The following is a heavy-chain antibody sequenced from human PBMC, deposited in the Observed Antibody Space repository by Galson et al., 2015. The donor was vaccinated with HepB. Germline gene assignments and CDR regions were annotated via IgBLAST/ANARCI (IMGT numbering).Heavy chain of an antibody. J-gene: IGHJ4*02. V-gene: IGHV3-23*01. CDR1: GFTFSDYA. Sequence: SLRLSCAASGFTFSDYAMNWVRQAPGKGLEWVSVISGTGGGTYYADSVKGRFTISRDNSKKILYLQMNSLRAEDSAIYYCAKDVWKGFGHTWYYFDYWGQGTLVTVSS. D-gene: IGHD3-3*01. CDR2: ISGTGGGT. CDR3: AKDVWKGFGHTWYYFDY.